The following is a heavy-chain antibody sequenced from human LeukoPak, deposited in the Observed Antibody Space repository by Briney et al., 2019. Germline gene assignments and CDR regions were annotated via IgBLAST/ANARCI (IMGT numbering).Heavy chain of an antibody. V-gene: IGHV1-69*05. CDR3: ASPEEDYYDSSGYYYS. CDR2: IIPIFGTA. Sequence: SVKVSCKASGGTFSSYAISWVRQAPGQGLVWMGGIIPIFGTANYAQKFQGRVTITTDESTSTAYMELSSLRSGDTAVYYCASPEEDYYDSSGYYYSWGQGTLVTVSS. J-gene: IGHJ4*02. CDR1: GGTFSSYA. D-gene: IGHD3-22*01.